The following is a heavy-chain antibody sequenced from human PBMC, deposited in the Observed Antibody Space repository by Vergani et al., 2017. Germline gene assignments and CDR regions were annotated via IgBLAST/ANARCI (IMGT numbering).Heavy chain of an antibody. CDR2: IIPIFGTA. CDR3: ARDRAYSSSPRFDY. D-gene: IGHD6-6*01. J-gene: IGHJ4*02. V-gene: IGHV1-69*01. CDR1: GGTFSSYA. Sequence: QVQLVQSGAEVKKTGSSVKVSCKASGGTFSSYAISWVRQAPGQGLEWMGGIIPIFGTANYAQKFQGRVTITADESTSTAYMELSSLRSEDTAVYYCARDRAYSSSPRFDYWGQGTLVTVSS.